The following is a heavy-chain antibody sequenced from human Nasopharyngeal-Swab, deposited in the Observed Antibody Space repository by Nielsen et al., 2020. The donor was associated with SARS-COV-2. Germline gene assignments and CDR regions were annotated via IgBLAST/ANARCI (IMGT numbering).Heavy chain of an antibody. D-gene: IGHD7-27*01. V-gene: IGHV3-15*01. CDR2: IKTKTDGGTA. J-gene: IGHJ4*02. CDR3: IHWGGGHEGFDY. Sequence: WIRQPLGQGLEWVGRIKTKTDGGTADYAAPVKGRFTISRDDSKNTVYLEMNSLKTEDTAVYYCIHWGGGHEGFDYWGQGTLVTVSS.